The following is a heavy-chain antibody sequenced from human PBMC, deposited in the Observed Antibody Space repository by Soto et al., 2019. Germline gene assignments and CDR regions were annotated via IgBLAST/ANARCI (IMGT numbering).Heavy chain of an antibody. CDR2: IKQDGSEE. D-gene: IGHD3-10*01. V-gene: IGHV3-7*03. CDR3: AFGPSPRRGVRGVMTFDY. J-gene: IGHJ4*02. CDR1: GFTFSSYW. Sequence: GGSLRLSCAASGFTFSSYWMSWVRQAPGKGLEWVANIKQDGSEEYYVDSVKGRFTISRDNAKNSLYLQMNSLRAEDTAVYYCAFGPSPRRGVRGVMTFDYWGQGTLVTVSS.